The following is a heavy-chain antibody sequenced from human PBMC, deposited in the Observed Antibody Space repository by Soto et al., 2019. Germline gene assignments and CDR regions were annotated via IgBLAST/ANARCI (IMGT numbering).Heavy chain of an antibody. Sequence: QVQLVESGGGVVQPGRSLRLSCAASGFTFRNHAMHWVRQAPGKGLEWVGLIWYDGTSKYYADSVKGRFTISRDNSKNTLYLEMNSPRVEDTAIYYCARDQGVVIIKDHWGQGTLVTVSS. CDR2: IWYDGTSK. V-gene: IGHV3-33*08. D-gene: IGHD6-6*01. CDR1: GFTFRNHA. CDR3: ARDQGVVIIKDH. J-gene: IGHJ4*02.